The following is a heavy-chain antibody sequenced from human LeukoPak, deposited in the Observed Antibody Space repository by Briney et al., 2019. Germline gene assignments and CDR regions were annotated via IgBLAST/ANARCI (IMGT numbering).Heavy chain of an antibody. D-gene: IGHD1-1*01. Sequence: SETLSLTCTVSGGSISSSSYYWGWIRQPPGKGLEWIGGIYYGGSTYYNPSLKGRVTISVDTSKNQFSLRLSSVTAADTAVYYCARPGVDQLGFDPWGQGTLVTVSS. CDR3: ARPGVDQLGFDP. CDR1: GGSISSSSYY. J-gene: IGHJ5*02. CDR2: IYYGGST. V-gene: IGHV4-39*01.